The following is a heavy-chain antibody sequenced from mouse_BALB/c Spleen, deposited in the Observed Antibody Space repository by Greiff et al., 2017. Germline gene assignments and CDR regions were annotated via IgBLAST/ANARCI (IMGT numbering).Heavy chain of an antibody. CDR1: GFTFSSYT. J-gene: IGHJ4*01. Sequence: EVHLVESGGGLVKPGGSLKLSCAASGFTFSSYTMSWVRQTPEKRLEWVATISSGGSYTYYPDSVKGRFTISRDNAKNTLYLQMSSLKSEDTAMYYCTRAGGSSYEAMDYWGQGTSVTVSS. CDR2: ISSGGSYT. V-gene: IGHV5-6-4*01. CDR3: TRAGGSSYEAMDY. D-gene: IGHD1-1*01.